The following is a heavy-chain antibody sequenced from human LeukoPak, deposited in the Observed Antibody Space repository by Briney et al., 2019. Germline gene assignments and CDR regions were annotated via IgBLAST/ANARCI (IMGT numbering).Heavy chain of an antibody. CDR1: GFTFSSYA. CDR3: ARGRGAYGFDI. J-gene: IGHJ3*02. Sequence: GGSLRLSCAASGFTFSSYAMSWVRHAPGRWREWVSAISGSGGSTYYADSVKGRFTISRDNSKNTLYLQMNSLRAEDTAVYYCARGRGAYGFDIWGQGTMVAVSS. V-gene: IGHV3-23*01. CDR2: ISGSGGST. D-gene: IGHD3-10*01.